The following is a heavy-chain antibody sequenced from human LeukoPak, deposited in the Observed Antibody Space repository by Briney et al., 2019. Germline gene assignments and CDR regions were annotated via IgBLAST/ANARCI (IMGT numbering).Heavy chain of an antibody. D-gene: IGHD2-15*01. Sequence: GGSLRLSCAASGFTFSSYGIHWVRQAPGKGLEWVAFVRYDGNDKYYADSVKGRFTISRDNSKNTLYLQMNSLRAEDTAVYYCARDRGSIVVVVAATFDYWGQGTLVTVSS. CDR1: GFTFSSYG. CDR3: ARDRGSIVVVVAATFDY. CDR2: VRYDGNDK. J-gene: IGHJ4*02. V-gene: IGHV3-30*02.